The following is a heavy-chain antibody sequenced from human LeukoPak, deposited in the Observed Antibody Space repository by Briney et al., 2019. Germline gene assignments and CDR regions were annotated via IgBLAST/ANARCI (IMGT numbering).Heavy chain of an antibody. Sequence: GGSLRLSCAASGFTFSTYVIHWVRQAPGKGLEWVGVISYDGSNEYSADSVKGRFTISRDNSKNTLYLQMNSLRAEDTAVYYCAILPTYYYESSGQHWGQGTLVTVSS. CDR2: ISYDGSNE. CDR1: GFTFSTYV. V-gene: IGHV3-30*04. D-gene: IGHD3-22*01. CDR3: AILPTYYYESSGQH. J-gene: IGHJ4*02.